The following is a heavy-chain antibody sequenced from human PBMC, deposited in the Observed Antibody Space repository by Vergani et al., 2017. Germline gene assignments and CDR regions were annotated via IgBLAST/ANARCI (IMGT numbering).Heavy chain of an antibody. CDR1: GYTFSKYY. CDR3: ARGDYGILTGYRY. J-gene: IGHJ4*02. V-gene: IGHV1-46*03. D-gene: IGHD3-9*01. Sequence: QVQVVQPGAEVKKSGASVKVSCKTSGYTFSKYYMHWVRQAPGQGLEWMGIINPSGGHTNYAQKFQGRVTMTRDTSTSTVDMELSSLRSEDTAIYYCARGDYGILTGYRYWGQGTLVTVSA. CDR2: INPSGGHT.